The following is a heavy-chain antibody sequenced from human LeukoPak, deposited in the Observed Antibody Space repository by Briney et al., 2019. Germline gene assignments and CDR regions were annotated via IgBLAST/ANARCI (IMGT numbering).Heavy chain of an antibody. CDR1: GFTFSTTW. V-gene: IGHV3-74*01. CDR2: MNSDGSTT. Sequence: PGGSLRLSFAASGFTFSTTWLHWVRQTPGEGLVWVSRMNSDGSTTNYADSVKGRFTISRDNAKSTLYLQMNNLRVEDTAVYYCATAGNYRFDNWGQGTLVTVSP. D-gene: IGHD1-7*01. J-gene: IGHJ4*02. CDR3: ATAGNYRFDN.